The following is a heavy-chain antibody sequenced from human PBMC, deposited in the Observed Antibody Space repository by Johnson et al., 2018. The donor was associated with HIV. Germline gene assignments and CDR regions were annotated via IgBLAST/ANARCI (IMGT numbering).Heavy chain of an antibody. D-gene: IGHD3-10*01. CDR1: GFTFRSYG. Sequence: VQLVESGGGVVQPGGSLRLSCAASGFTFRSYGMHWVRQAPGKGLQWVANIKQDGSEKYYVDSVKGRFTISRDNAKNSLYLQVNSLRAEDTAVYYCVKGDLWGAFDIWGQGTMVTVSS. V-gene: IGHV3-7*01. J-gene: IGHJ3*02. CDR2: IKQDGSEK. CDR3: VKGDLWGAFDI.